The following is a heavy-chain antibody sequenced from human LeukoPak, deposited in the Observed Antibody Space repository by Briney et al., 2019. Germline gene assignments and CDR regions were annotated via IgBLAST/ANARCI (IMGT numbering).Heavy chain of an antibody. CDR3: AREFKWFGVFPAFDY. V-gene: IGHV3-30-3*01. CDR2: ISYDGSNK. CDR1: GFTFNNYA. Sequence: GGSLRLSCAASGFTFNNYAMHWIRQAPGKGLEWVAVISYDGSNKYYADSVKGRFTISRDNSKNTLYLQMNSLRAEDTAVYYCAREFKWFGVFPAFDYWGQGTLVTVSS. J-gene: IGHJ4*02. D-gene: IGHD3-10*01.